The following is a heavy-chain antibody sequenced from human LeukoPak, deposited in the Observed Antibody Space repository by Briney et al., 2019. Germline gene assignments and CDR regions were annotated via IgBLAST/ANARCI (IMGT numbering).Heavy chain of an antibody. Sequence: ASVKVSCKASGYTFTGYYMHWVRQAPGQGLEWMGWLNPNSGGTNYAQKLQGRVTMTRDTSTSTAYMGLSRLRSEDTALYYSASEVVVVPPGPYGMDVWGQGTTVTVSS. J-gene: IGHJ6*02. CDR2: LNPNSGGT. CDR3: ASEVVVVPPGPYGMDV. CDR1: GYTFTGYY. V-gene: IGHV1-2*02. D-gene: IGHD2-2*01.